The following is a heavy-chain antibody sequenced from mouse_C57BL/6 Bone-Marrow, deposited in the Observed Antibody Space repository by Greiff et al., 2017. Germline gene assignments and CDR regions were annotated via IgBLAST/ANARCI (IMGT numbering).Heavy chain of an antibody. D-gene: IGHD1-1*01. V-gene: IGHV1-62-2*01. J-gene: IGHJ3*01. CDR2: FYPGSGSI. CDR3: ARHAIYGGVAY. Sequence: VQVVESGAELVKPGASVKLSCKASGYTFTEYTIHWVKQRSGQGLEWIGWFYPGSGSIKYNEKFKDKATLTADKSSSTVYMELSSLTSDDSAVYFGARHAIYGGVAYWGQGTLVTVSA. CDR1: GYTFTEYT.